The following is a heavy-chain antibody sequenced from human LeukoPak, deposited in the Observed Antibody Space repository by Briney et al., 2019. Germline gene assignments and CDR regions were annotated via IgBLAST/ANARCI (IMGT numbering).Heavy chain of an antibody. CDR2: ISYDGSNK. J-gene: IGHJ4*02. CDR1: GFTFSSYA. CDR3: ASLLFYGHGDY. Sequence: GGSLRLSCAASGFTFSSYAMHWVRQAPGKGLEWVAVISYDGSNKYYADSVKGRFTISRDNAKNTLYLQMNSLRAEDTAVYYCASLLFYGHGDYWGQGTLVTVSS. D-gene: IGHD3-10*01. V-gene: IGHV3-30-3*01.